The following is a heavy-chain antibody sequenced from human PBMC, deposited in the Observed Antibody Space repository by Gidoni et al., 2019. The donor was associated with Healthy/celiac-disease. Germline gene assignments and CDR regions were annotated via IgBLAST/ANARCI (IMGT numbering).Heavy chain of an antibody. Sequence: QVQLQESGPGLVKPSETLSLTCTVSGGSISSYYWSWIRQPPGKGLEWIGYIYYSGSTNYNPSLKSRVTISVDTSKNQFSLKLSSVTAADTAVYYCARAQGQLWPLNFDYWGQGTLVTVSS. CDR1: GGSISSYY. V-gene: IGHV4-59*01. CDR2: IYYSGST. D-gene: IGHD5-18*01. J-gene: IGHJ4*02. CDR3: ARAQGQLWPLNFDY.